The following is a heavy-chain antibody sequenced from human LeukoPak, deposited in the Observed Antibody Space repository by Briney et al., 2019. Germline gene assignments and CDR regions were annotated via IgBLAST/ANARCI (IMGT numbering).Heavy chain of an antibody. CDR3: ARDGDGSGWSHNWFDP. Sequence: ASVTVSFTGAGYTFTIYAMNWVRQAPGQGRGWMGWIDTNTGNPTYAQGFTGRFVFSLDTSVSTAYLQISSLKAEDTAVYYCARDGDGSGWSHNWFDPWGQGTLVTVSS. CDR2: IDTNTGNP. J-gene: IGHJ5*02. CDR1: GYTFTIYA. D-gene: IGHD6-19*01. V-gene: IGHV7-4-1*02.